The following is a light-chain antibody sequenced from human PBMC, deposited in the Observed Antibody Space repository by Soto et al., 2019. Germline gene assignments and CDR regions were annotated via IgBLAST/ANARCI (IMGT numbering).Light chain of an antibody. CDR2: EVS. CDR1: SSDVGGYNF. Sequence: QSALTQPVSVSGSPGQSITISCTGTSSDVGGYNFVSWYQQHPGQVPKLLIYEVSNRPSGISNRFSGSKSGNTASLTISGLQTEDEADYYCGSYTTRTTLVFGGGTKLTVL. J-gene: IGLJ2*01. CDR3: GSYTTRTTLV. V-gene: IGLV2-14*01.